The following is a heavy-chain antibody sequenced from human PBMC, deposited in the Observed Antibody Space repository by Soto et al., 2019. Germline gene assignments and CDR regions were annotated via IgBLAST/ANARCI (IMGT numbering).Heavy chain of an antibody. CDR1: GFTFSNAW. J-gene: IGHJ4*02. Sequence: GGSLRLSCAASGFTFSNAWMSWVRQAPGKGLEWVGRIKRKSDGGTTDYAAPVKGRFTISRDDSKNKLYLQMNSLKTDDTAVYYCTTGLSSGYYNFDYWGQGTPVTVSS. V-gene: IGHV3-15*01. D-gene: IGHD3-22*01. CDR2: IKRKSDGGTT. CDR3: TTGLSSGYYNFDY.